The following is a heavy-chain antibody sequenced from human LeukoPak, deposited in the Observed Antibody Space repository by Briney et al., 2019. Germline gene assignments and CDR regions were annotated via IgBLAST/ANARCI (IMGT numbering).Heavy chain of an antibody. V-gene: IGHV7-4-1*02. J-gene: IGHJ3*01. D-gene: IGHD4-17*01. CDR3: ARDGYGDDAFDF. CDR1: GYTFRIYA. Sequence: ASVKVSCKASGYTFRIYAINWVRQAPGQGLEWTGWIDTNTGNPTYAQGFTGRFVFSLDTSVTTIYLQISSLKAEDTAVYYCARDGYGDDAFDFWGQGTMVTVSS. CDR2: IDTNTGNP.